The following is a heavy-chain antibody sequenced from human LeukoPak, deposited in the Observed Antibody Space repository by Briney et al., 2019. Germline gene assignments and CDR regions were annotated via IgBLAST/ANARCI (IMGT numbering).Heavy chain of an antibody. Sequence: PGGSLRLSCAASGFTFSSYGMHWVRQAPGKGLEWVAVISYDGSNKYYADSVKGRFTISRDNSKNTLYLQMNSLRAEDTAVYYCAKDGGYYYDSSGYDYWGQGTLVTVSS. J-gene: IGHJ4*02. D-gene: IGHD3-22*01. V-gene: IGHV3-30*18. CDR2: ISYDGSNK. CDR1: GFTFSSYG. CDR3: AKDGGYYYDSSGYDY.